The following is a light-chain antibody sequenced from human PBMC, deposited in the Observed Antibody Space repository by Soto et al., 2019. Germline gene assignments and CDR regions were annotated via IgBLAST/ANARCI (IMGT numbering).Light chain of an antibody. Sequence: QSALTQPPSASGSPGQSVAISCTGTSSDVGAYNYVSWYQQYPGKAPRLMIYEVTKRPSGVPDRFSGSKSGNTASLTVSGLQAEDEADYYCSSHAGITNVVFGGGTKLTVL. J-gene: IGLJ3*02. CDR2: EVT. V-gene: IGLV2-8*01. CDR1: SSDVGAYNY. CDR3: SSHAGITNVV.